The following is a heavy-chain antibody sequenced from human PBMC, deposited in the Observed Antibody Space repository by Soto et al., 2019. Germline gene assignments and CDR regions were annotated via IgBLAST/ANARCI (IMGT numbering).Heavy chain of an antibody. J-gene: IGHJ4*02. CDR2: ISSSSSYI. CDR3: ARDQPGYSYGYGLGY. D-gene: IGHD5-18*01. Sequence: EVQLVESGGGLVKPGGSLRLSCAASGFTFSSYSMNWVRQAPGKGLEWVSSISSSSSYIYYADSVKGRFTISRDNAKXSLYLQMNSLRAEDRAVYYCARDQPGYSYGYGLGYWGQGTLVTVSS. V-gene: IGHV3-21*01. CDR1: GFTFSSYS.